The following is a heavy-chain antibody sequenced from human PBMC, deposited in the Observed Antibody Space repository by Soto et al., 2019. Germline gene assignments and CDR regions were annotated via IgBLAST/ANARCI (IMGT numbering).Heavy chain of an antibody. V-gene: IGHV1-2*02. J-gene: IGHJ5*02. CDR3: ARPTSSSSDIGDWFDP. CDR2: INPNSGGT. D-gene: IGHD6-6*01. Sequence: ASVKVSCKASGYTFTGYYMHGVRQAPGQGLEWMGWINPNSGGTNYAQKFQGRVTMTRDTSISTAYMELSRLRSDDTAVYYCARPTSSSSDIGDWFDPWGQGTLVTVSS. CDR1: GYTFTGYY.